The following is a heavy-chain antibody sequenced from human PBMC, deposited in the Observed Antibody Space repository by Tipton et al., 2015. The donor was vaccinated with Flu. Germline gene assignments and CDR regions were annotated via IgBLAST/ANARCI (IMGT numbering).Heavy chain of an antibody. Sequence: TLSLTCSVSGGSISSGSYYWSWIRQPAGKGLEWIGRIFTSGSTTYNPSLKSRVTISVDTSNNQFSLNLNSVTAGDTAVYYCAGHSDGPDGSGWPNWFDPWGRGTLVTVSS. CDR2: IFTSGST. V-gene: IGHV4-61*02. CDR1: GGSISSGSYY. J-gene: IGHJ5*02. D-gene: IGHD6-19*01. CDR3: AGHSDGPDGSGWPNWFDP.